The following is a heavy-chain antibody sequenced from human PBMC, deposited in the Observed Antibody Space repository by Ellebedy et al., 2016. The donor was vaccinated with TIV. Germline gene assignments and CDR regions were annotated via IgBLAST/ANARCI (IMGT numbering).Heavy chain of an antibody. CDR1: GGSISGYY. D-gene: IGHD6-19*01. V-gene: IGHV4-59*08. Sequence: MPSETLSLTCTVSGGSISGYYWSWIRQPPGKGLEWIGYIYYSGSTNYNPSLKSRVTIAVDTTKNQFSLRLSSVTAADTAVYYCASLAPLIPVATYFYHAMDVWGQGTTVTVSS. J-gene: IGHJ6*02. CDR2: IYYSGST. CDR3: ASLAPLIPVATYFYHAMDV.